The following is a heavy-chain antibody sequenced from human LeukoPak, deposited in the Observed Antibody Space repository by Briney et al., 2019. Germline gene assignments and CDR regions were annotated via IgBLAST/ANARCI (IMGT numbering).Heavy chain of an antibody. Sequence: PSETLSLTCTVSSGSISTSNYYWGWVRQPPGKGLEWIGSIYYSGSTYYNPSLKSRVTISVDTSKNQFSLKLSSVTAADTAVYYCARLVVAATRYYYYYMDVWGKGTTVTISS. V-gene: IGHV4-39*01. CDR1: SGSISTSNYY. J-gene: IGHJ6*03. D-gene: IGHD2-15*01. CDR2: IYYSGST. CDR3: ARLVVAATRYYYYYMDV.